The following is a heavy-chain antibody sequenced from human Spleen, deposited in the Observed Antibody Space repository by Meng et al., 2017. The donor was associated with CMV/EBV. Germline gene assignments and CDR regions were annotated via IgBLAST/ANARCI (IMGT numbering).Heavy chain of an antibody. V-gene: IGHV1-2*02. CDR3: ARSLYYDFWTDYYGNFDY. D-gene: IGHD3-3*01. CDR2: INPKSGGT. CDR1: YTFTEYH. Sequence: YTFTEYHMHWVRQAPGQGLEWMGWINPKSGGTNYAPEFQGRVTMTRDTSINTAYMELSRLTSDDTAVYYCARSLYYDFWTDYYGNFDYWGQGTLVTVSS. J-gene: IGHJ4*02.